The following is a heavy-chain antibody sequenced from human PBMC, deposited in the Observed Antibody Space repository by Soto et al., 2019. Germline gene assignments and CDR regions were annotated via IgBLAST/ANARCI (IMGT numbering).Heavy chain of an antibody. V-gene: IGHV5-51*01. D-gene: IGHD2-15*01. CDR3: ARLSTSPSKDLPYSYFSIDV. CDR2: IYPFDSDT. CDR1: EYTFTHYW. Sequence: GESLKISCKGSEYTFTHYWIGWVRQVPGKGLEWMGNIYPFDSDTRYSPPFQGQVTISADKSINTAYLQWSSLRASDTAIYYCARLSTSPSKDLPYSYFSIDVWGLGTTVTVS. J-gene: IGHJ6*02.